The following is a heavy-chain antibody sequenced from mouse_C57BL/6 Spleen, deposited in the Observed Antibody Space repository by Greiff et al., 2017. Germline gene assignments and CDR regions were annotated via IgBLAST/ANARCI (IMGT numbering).Heavy chain of an antibody. CDR3: ARSWGDGNYGFAD. V-gene: IGHV1-18*01. Sequence: VQLKESGPELVKPGASVKIPCKASGYTFTDYNMDWVKQSHGKSLEWIGDINPNNGGTIYNQKFKGKATLTVDKSSSTAYMELRSLTSEDTAVYYCARSWGDGNYGFADWGQGTLVTVSA. CDR1: GYTFTDYN. D-gene: IGHD2-1*01. J-gene: IGHJ3*01. CDR2: INPNNGGT.